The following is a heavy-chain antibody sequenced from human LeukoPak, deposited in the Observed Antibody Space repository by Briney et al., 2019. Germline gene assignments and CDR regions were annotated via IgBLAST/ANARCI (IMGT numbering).Heavy chain of an antibody. J-gene: IGHJ6*03. Sequence: GGSLRLSCAASGFTFSNYNMNWVRQAPGKGLEWVSYISSSSSTIYYADSVKGRFTISRDNAKNSLYLQMNSLRAEDTAVYYCASPKHYYYMDVWGKGTTVTVSS. CDR2: ISSSSSTI. CDR1: GFTFSNYN. V-gene: IGHV3-48*01. CDR3: ASPKHYYYMDV.